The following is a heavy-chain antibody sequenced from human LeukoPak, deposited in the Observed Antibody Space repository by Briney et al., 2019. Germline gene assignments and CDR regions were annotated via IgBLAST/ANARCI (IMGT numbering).Heavy chain of an antibody. CDR3: ARNQYSSSAYYYYYYMDV. CDR1: GGSISSGSYY. V-gene: IGHV4-61*02. CDR2: IYTRGRP. J-gene: IGHJ6*03. D-gene: IGHD6-6*01. Sequence: PSETLSLTCTVSGGSISSGSYYWSWIRQPAGKGLEWIGRIYTRGRPNYNPSLKRRVTISVDPSKNQFSLKLSSVPAADTAVYYCARNQYSSSAYYYYYYMDVWGKGTTVTVSS.